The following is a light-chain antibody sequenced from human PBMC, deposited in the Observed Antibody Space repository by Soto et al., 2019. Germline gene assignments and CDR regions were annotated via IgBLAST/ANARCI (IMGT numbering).Light chain of an antibody. CDR1: SSNIGSND. V-gene: IGLV1-51*02. CDR2: ENS. Sequence: QSALTQPPSVSAAPGQKVTISCSGNSSNIGSNDVSWYQQLPGKAPKLLIYENSQRPSGIPDRFSGSKSGTSATLGITGLQTGDEADYYCGTWDSSLIALFGTGPRSPS. CDR3: GTWDSSLIAL. J-gene: IGLJ1*01.